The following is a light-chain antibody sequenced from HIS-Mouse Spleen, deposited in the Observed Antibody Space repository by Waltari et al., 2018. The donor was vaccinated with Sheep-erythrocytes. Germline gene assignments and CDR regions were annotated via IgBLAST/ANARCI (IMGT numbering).Light chain of an antibody. V-gene: IGLV1-47*01. CDR1: SSNIGSNY. J-gene: IGLJ3*02. CDR3: AAWDDSLSGPV. Sequence: QSVLTQPPSASGTPGQRVTTSCSGSSSNIGSNYVYWYQQLPGTAPKLLIYRNNQRPSGGPDRFSGSKSGTSASLAISGLRSEDEADYYCAAWDDSLSGPVFGGGTKLTVL. CDR2: RNN.